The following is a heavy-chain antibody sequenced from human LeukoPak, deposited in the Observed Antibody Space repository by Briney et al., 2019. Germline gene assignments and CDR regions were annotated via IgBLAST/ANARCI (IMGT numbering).Heavy chain of an antibody. CDR2: IYSGGST. CDR1: GFPVSSNY. Sequence: PGGSLRLSCAASGFPVSSNYMSWVRQAPGKGLEWVSVIYSGGSTYYADSVKGRFTISRDNSKNTLYLQMNSLRAEDTDVYYCARGGYSYAFDYWGQGTLVTVSS. D-gene: IGHD5-18*01. V-gene: IGHV3-66*01. J-gene: IGHJ4*02. CDR3: ARGGYSYAFDY.